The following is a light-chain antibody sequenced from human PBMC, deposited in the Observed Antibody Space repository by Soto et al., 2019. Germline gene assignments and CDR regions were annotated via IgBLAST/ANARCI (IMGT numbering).Light chain of an antibody. CDR1: QSVVNYQ. J-gene: IGKJ1*01. CDR2: NTF. Sequence: EVVLTQSPGTLSLSPGERATLSCRTSQSVVNYQLAWYRQKPGQAPRLLIYNTFHRDTGIPDRFSGTGSETDFTLTISRLEPEDFAVYHCQQYGALPPTFGRGTRVEIK. CDR3: QQYGALPPT. V-gene: IGKV3-20*01.